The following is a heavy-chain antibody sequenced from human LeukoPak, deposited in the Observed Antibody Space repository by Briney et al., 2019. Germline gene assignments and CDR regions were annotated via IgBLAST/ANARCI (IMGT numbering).Heavy chain of an antibody. Sequence: GGSLRLSCAASGFTFSSYSMNWVRQAPGKGLEWVSSISSSSSYIYYADSVEGRFTISRDNAKNSLYLQMNSLRAEDTAVYYCARAAVLGSIDYWGQGTLVTVSS. V-gene: IGHV3-21*01. CDR2: ISSSSSYI. J-gene: IGHJ4*02. CDR1: GFTFSSYS. CDR3: ARAAVLGSIDY. D-gene: IGHD7-27*01.